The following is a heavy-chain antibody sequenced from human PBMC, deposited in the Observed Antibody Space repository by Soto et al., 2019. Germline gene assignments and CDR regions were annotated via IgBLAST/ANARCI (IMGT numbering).Heavy chain of an antibody. Sequence: QVQLVQSGAEVKKPGSSVKVSCKASGGTFSSYAISWVRQAPGQGLEWMGGIIPIFGTANYAQKFQGRVTIPADESTSTAYMDLSSLRSEDTAVYYCARGNCSSTSCYRNYGMDVWGQGTTVTGSS. D-gene: IGHD2-2*01. CDR1: GGTFSSYA. CDR2: IIPIFGTA. J-gene: IGHJ6*02. CDR3: ARGNCSSTSCYRNYGMDV. V-gene: IGHV1-69*01.